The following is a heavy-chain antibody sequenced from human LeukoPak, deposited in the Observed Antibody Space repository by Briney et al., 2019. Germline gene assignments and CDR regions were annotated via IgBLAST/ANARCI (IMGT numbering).Heavy chain of an antibody. CDR3: ARGTSTVVTPNYYYYYSMDV. D-gene: IGHD4-23*01. CDR2: IHVSGGT. J-gene: IGHJ6*03. Sequence: SETLSLTCAVYGGSFSSYYWNWIRQSPGKGLEWIGYIHVSGGTSYDPSLKSRVTIAVDTSKNQFSLKLSSVTAADTAVYYCARGTSTVVTPNYYYYYSMDVWGKGTTVTVSS. CDR1: GGSFSSYY. V-gene: IGHV4-4*09.